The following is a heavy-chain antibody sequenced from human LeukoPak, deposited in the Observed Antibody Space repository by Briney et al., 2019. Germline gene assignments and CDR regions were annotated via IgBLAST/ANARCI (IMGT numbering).Heavy chain of an antibody. D-gene: IGHD3-10*01. CDR2: VRPDGSSN. V-gene: IGHV3-30*02. J-gene: IGHJ4*02. CDR3: AKDQAGTWGLDY. Sequence: GSLRLSCAASRFTFSNYGMHWVRQAPGKGLEWVAFVRPDGSSNYYADSVKGRFTISRDNSMNTLYLQMGSLRAEDTAFYYCAKDQAGTWGLDYWGQGTLVTVSS. CDR1: RFTFSNYG.